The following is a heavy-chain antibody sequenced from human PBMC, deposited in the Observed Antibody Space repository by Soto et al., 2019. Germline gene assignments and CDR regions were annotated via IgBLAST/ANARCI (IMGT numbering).Heavy chain of an antibody. Sequence: PPVEVSCKASGYTYTSYGICCVRPAQGQGLEWMGWISAYNGNTNYAQKLQGRVTMTTDTSTSTAYMELRSLRSDDTAVYYCASEEDGYSYGYVYWGQRTLVTVSS. CDR3: ASEEDGYSYGYVY. CDR1: GYTYTSYG. D-gene: IGHD5-18*01. J-gene: IGHJ4*02. CDR2: ISAYNGNT. V-gene: IGHV1-18*04.